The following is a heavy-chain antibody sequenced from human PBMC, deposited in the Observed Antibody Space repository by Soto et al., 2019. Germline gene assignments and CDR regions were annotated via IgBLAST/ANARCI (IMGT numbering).Heavy chain of an antibody. Sequence: SEPLSLTCAVYGGSFSGYYWSWIRQPPGKGLEWIGEINHSGSTNYNPSLKSRVTISVDTSKNQFSLKLSSVTAADTAVYYCARGTWYYYYYMDVWGKGTTVTVSS. J-gene: IGHJ6*03. CDR2: INHSGST. CDR1: GGSFSGYY. CDR3: ARGTWYYYYYMDV. V-gene: IGHV4-34*01.